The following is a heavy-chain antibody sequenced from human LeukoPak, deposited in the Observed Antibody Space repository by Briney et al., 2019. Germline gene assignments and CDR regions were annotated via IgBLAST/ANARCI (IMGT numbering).Heavy chain of an antibody. V-gene: IGHV4-39*01. Sequence: SETLSLTCTVSGASITSSSFYWALIRQPPGKGLEWIGTIYYTGTAYYNPSLKSRVTISVDTSKNQFSLKLRSVTAADTAVYYCARTTVTSKGIPNWFDPWGQGTLVTVSS. CDR1: GASITSSSFY. D-gene: IGHD4-17*01. J-gene: IGHJ5*02. CDR3: ARTTVTSKGIPNWFDP. CDR2: IYYTGTA.